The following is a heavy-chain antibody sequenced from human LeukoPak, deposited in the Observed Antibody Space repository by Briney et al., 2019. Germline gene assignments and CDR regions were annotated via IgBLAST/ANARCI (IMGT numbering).Heavy chain of an antibody. CDR2: IRSSSSTI. V-gene: IGHV3-48*04. D-gene: IGHD3-9*01. J-gene: IGHJ6*03. CDR1: GFTFRSYS. Sequence: PGGSLRLPCAASGFTFRSYSMNWVRQAPRKGVEGVSYIRSSSSTIYYADSGKSRFTIARDNAKNSLYLQRNGLRADDSALYCGARHTTGYDILTGSLRYYYYMAVWGKGTPVT. CDR3: ARHTTGYDILTGSLRYYYYMAV.